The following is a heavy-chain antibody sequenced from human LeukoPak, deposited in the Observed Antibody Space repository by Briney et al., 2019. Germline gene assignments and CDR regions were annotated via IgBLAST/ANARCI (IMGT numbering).Heavy chain of an antibody. Sequence: GGSLRLSCAASGFTFSSYAMSWVRQAPGKGLEWVSAISGSGGSTYYADSVKGRFTISRDNSKNTLYLQMNSLRAEDTAVYYCAKECITMVRGVITGFDYWGQGTLVTVSS. V-gene: IGHV3-23*01. D-gene: IGHD3-10*01. CDR3: AKECITMVRGVITGFDY. CDR2: ISGSGGST. CDR1: GFTFSSYA. J-gene: IGHJ4*02.